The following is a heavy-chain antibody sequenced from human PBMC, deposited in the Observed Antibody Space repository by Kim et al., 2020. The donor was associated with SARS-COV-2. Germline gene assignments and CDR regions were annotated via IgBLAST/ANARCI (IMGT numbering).Heavy chain of an antibody. CDR3: TRGYSGYGYYFEY. CDR1: GYTFTNYY. J-gene: IGHJ4*02. V-gene: IGHV1-46*01. Sequence: ASVKVSCKASGYTFTNYYMHWVRQAPGQGLEWMGIVDPSGDRTSSAQKFQGRVTMTRDTSTSTVYMELSSLRSEDTAVYYCTRGYSGYGYYFEYWGQGTLVTVSS. D-gene: IGHD5-12*01. CDR2: VDPSGDRT.